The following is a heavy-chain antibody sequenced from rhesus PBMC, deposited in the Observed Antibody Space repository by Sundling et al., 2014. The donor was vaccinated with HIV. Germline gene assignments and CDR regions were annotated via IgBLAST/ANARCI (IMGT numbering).Heavy chain of an antibody. CDR3: ARDPRGYYNIWTGYVDAFDF. D-gene: IGHD3-3*01. CDR2: IYGSGGST. V-gene: IGHV4-106*01. Sequence: QVQLQESGPGLVKPSETLSLTCAVSGGSISDSYYWSWIRQPPGKGLEWIGTIYGSGGSTYYNPSLKSRVSISTDTSKNQFSLKMSSVTAADTAVYYCARDPRGYYNIWTGYVDAFDFWGQGLRVTVSS. J-gene: IGHJ3*01. CDR1: GGSISDSYY.